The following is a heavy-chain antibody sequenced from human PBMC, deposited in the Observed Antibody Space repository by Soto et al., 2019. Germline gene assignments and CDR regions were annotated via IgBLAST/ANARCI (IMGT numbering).Heavy chain of an antibody. CDR2: INPSGDAT. Sequence: QVQLVQSGAEGRKPGASVKVSCKASGYSVTSYYIHWVRQAPGQGLEWLGIINPSGDATTYAQRFQGRVTMTRDTSANTIYMGLSSLRSEATAVYFCASLGPWFGEPWRGQDFDFWGQGTLVTVSS. V-gene: IGHV1-46*03. CDR1: GYSVTSYY. J-gene: IGHJ4*02. D-gene: IGHD3-10*01. CDR3: ASLGPWFGEPWRGQDFDF.